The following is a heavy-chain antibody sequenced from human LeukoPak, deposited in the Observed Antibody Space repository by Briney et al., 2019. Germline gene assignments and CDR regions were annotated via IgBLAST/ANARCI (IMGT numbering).Heavy chain of an antibody. D-gene: IGHD3-10*01. CDR2: IRYDGSNK. J-gene: IGHJ4*02. V-gene: IGHV3-30*02. CDR3: AKDSAGFGELSCFDY. Sequence: GGSLRLSCAASGFTFSSYGMDWVRQAPGKGLEWVAFIRYDGSNKYYADSVKGRFTISRDNSKNTLYLQMNSLRAEDTAVYYCAKDSAGFGELSCFDYWGQGTLVTVSS. CDR1: GFTFSSYG.